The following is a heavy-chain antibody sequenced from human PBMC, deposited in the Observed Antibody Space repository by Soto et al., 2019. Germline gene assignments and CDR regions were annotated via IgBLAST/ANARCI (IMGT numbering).Heavy chain of an antibody. V-gene: IGHV5-10-1*01. D-gene: IGHD3-22*01. J-gene: IGHJ4*02. CDR2: IDPSDSYT. CDR1: GYSFTSYW. Sequence: GESLKISCKGSGYSFTSYWISWVRQMPGKGLEWMGRIDPSDSYTNYSPSFQGHVTISADKSISTAYLQWSSLKASDTAMYYCARRKFYYDSSGYYPTPFDYWGQGTLVTVSS. CDR3: ARRKFYYDSSGYYPTPFDY.